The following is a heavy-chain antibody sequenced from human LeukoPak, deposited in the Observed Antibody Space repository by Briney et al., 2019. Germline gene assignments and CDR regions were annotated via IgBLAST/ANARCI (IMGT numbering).Heavy chain of an antibody. CDR3: ARGGYYDSSGAYYMDV. J-gene: IGHJ6*03. D-gene: IGHD3-22*01. V-gene: IGHV1-69*13. CDR2: IIPIFGTA. Sequence: SVKVSCKASGGTFSSYAISWVRQAPGQGLEWMGGIIPIFGTANYAQKFQGRVTITADESTSTAYMELSSLRSEDTAVYYCARGGYYDSSGAYYMDVWGKGTTVTVSS. CDR1: GGTFSSYA.